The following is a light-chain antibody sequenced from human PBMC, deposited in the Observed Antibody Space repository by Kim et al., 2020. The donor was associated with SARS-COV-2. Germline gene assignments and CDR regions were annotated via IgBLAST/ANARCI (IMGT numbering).Light chain of an antibody. CDR3: QQSHTAPLLT. CDR2: AAS. Sequence: DIQMTQSPSSLAASVGDRVTIACRASQSISTYLNWYQQKPGKAPKLLIYAASRLQSGVPSRFSGSGSGTDFTLTISSLQPEDCATYYCQQSHTAPLLTFGGGTKVDIK. V-gene: IGKV1-39*01. CDR1: QSISTY. J-gene: IGKJ4*01.